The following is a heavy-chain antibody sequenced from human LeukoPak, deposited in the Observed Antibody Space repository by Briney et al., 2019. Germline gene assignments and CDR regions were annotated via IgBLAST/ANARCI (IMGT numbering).Heavy chain of an antibody. CDR3: ARAGGYCSGGSCYRGYSWFDP. D-gene: IGHD2-15*01. CDR1: GFIFSSSG. J-gene: IGHJ5*02. V-gene: IGHV3-33*01. CDR2: ILYNGSNK. Sequence: GGSLRLSCAASGFIFSSSGMHWVRQAPGKGLEWVAFILYNGSNKYYADSVKGRFTISRDNSKNTLYLQMNSLRVEDTAVYYCARAGGYCSGGSCYRGYSWFDPWGQGTLVTVSS.